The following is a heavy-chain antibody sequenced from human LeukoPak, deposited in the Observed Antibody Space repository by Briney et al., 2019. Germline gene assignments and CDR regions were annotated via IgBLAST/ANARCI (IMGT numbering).Heavy chain of an antibody. CDR3: ARDKRNYYGSDY. Sequence: KSGGSLRLSCAASGFTFSLYSMNWVRQAPGKGLEWVSYISAKSNYIYYADSVKGRFTISRDNAKNSLLLQMNSLRAEDTAVYYCARDKRNYYGSDYWGLGTLVTVSS. V-gene: IGHV3-21*01. CDR1: GFTFSLYS. CDR2: ISAKSNYI. D-gene: IGHD3-10*01. J-gene: IGHJ4*02.